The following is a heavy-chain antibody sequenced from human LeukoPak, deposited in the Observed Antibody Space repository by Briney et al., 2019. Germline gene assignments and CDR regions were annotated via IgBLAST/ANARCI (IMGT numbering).Heavy chain of an antibody. J-gene: IGHJ4*02. V-gene: IGHV4-59*01. Sequence: PSETLSLTCTVSGDSISSYYWSWIRQPPGKGLEWIGYIYYSGSTNYNPSLKSRVTISVDTSKNQFSLKLSSVTAADTAVYYCARDLYGSGSYYDYWGQGTLVTVSS. CDR3: ARDLYGSGSYYDY. CDR1: GDSISSYY. D-gene: IGHD3-10*01. CDR2: IYYSGST.